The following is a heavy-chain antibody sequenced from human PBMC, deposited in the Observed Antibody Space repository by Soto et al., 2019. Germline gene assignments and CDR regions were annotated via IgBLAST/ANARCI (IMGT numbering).Heavy chain of an antibody. V-gene: IGHV1-8*01. CDR2: MNPGSGDT. J-gene: IGHJ5*01. D-gene: IGHD5-18*01. CDR3: ARVASFGSLNWFDS. CDR1: GYTFTNND. Sequence: VASVKFSCTSSGYTFTNNDVTWVRQATGQGLEWMGWMNPGSGDTGYAQKFQGRVTMTRDISIATAYMELTSLRSEDTAIYYCARVASFGSLNWFDSWGQGHLVIVSS.